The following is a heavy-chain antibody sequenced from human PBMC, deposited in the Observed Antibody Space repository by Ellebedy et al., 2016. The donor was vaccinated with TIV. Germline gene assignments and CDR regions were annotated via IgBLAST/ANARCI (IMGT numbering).Heavy chain of an antibody. J-gene: IGHJ6*02. CDR2: ISSSSSYT. CDR3: ARLGAGIQLWSKTNHYYYYGMDV. V-gene: IGHV3-11*06. Sequence: GESLKISCAASGFTFSDYYMSWIRQAPGKGLEWVSYISSSSSYTNYADSVKGRFTISRDNAKNSLYLQMNSLSAEDTAVYYCARLGAGIQLWSKTNHYYYYGMDVWGQGTTVTVSS. D-gene: IGHD5-18*01. CDR1: GFTFSDYY.